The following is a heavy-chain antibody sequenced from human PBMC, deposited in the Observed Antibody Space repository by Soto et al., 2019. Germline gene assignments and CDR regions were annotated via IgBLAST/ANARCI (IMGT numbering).Heavy chain of an antibody. J-gene: IGHJ6*02. CDR1: GYNLREYG. V-gene: IGHV1-18*01. CDR2: ISGDNVNR. D-gene: IGHD6-13*01. Sequence: QVHLVQSGVEVKKPGASVKVSCTAHGYNLREYGVSWLRQVPGQGFEWMGWISGDNVNRRSSQRCKARLTMTTDTSTNTASMELRSLRSDDTAVYFCGREGQQLAQEQYFHFNGVDVWGQGTSVTVSS. CDR3: GREGQQLAQEQYFHFNGVDV.